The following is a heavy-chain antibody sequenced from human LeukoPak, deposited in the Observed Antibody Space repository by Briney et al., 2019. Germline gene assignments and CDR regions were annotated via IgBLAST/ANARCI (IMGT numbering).Heavy chain of an antibody. J-gene: IGHJ4*02. CDR1: GFTFSNFE. CDR2: ISSSGSTI. CDR3: ARDKGTYYYDSSPEGY. D-gene: IGHD3-22*01. Sequence: GGSLRLSCAASGFTFSNFEMNWVRQAPGKGLEWVSYISSSGSTIYYADSVKGRFTISRDNAKNSLYLQMNSLRAEDTAVYYCARDKGTYYYDSSPEGYWGQGTLVTVSS. V-gene: IGHV3-48*03.